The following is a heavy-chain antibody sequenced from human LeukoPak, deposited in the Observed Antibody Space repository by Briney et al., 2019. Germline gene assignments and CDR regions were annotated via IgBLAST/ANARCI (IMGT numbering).Heavy chain of an antibody. D-gene: IGHD4-23*01. CDR2: ISDSGGST. Sequence: GGSLRLSYAASGFTFSSYAMSWVRQAPRKGLEWVSAISDSGGSTYYADSVKGRFTISRDNSKNTLYLQMNSLRAEDTAVYYCAKDLTPVVTYYFDCWGQGTLVTVSS. V-gene: IGHV3-23*01. CDR1: GFTFSSYA. CDR3: AKDLTPVVTYYFDC. J-gene: IGHJ4*02.